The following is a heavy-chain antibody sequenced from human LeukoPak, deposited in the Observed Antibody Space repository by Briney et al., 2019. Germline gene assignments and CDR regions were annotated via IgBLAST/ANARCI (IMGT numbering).Heavy chain of an antibody. V-gene: IGHV3-23*01. CDR2: ISYHGHRT. D-gene: IGHD6-13*01. CDR3: ARIPGMAAGSDFYFDY. Sequence: GGSLRLSCVASGFTFYTYDMSWVRQVPGKGLEWVSSISYHGHRTYYTDSVRGRFTISRDNSKNTLYLQLDSLRVEDTAIYYCARIPGMAAGSDFYFDYWGPGTVVTVFS. CDR1: GFTFYTYD. J-gene: IGHJ4*02.